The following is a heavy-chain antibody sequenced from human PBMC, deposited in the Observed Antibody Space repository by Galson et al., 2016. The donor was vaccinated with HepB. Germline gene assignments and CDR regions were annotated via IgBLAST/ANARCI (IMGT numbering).Heavy chain of an antibody. V-gene: IGHV2-5*02. CDR3: ARLTSVTADLDF. J-gene: IGHJ4*02. CDR1: GFSLSTNGVG. CDR2: IYWDDDK. D-gene: IGHD4-17*01. Sequence: ALVKPTQTLTLTCTFSGFSLSTNGVGVGWIRQPPGKALEWLALIYWDDDKRYSPSLKSRLTITKDTSKNQVVLTMTNMDPVDTATYYCARLTSVTADLDFWGQGMLVTVSS.